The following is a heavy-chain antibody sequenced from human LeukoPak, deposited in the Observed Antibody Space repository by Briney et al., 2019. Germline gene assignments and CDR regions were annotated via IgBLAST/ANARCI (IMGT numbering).Heavy chain of an antibody. Sequence: GGSLRLSCAASGFSFNNYAMGWVRQAPGEGLEWVSIIIASSGSTFYADSVKGRFTISRDNSKNTLYLQMNSLRVEDTAVYYCVKGGYDFVEVAYFDFWGQGTLVTVSS. J-gene: IGHJ4*02. V-gene: IGHV3-23*01. CDR2: IIASSGST. CDR1: GFSFNNYA. CDR3: VKGGYDFVEVAYFDF. D-gene: IGHD5-12*01.